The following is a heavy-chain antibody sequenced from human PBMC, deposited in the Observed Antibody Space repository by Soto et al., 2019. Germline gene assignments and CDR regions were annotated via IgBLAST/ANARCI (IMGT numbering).Heavy chain of an antibody. CDR1: GGSXSSYY. CDR2: IYYGGRT. J-gene: IGHJ5*02. CDR3: ASGYCSSTSCYIWDNWFDP. D-gene: IGHD2-2*02. Sequence: SETLSLTCTVCGGSXSSYYWSXIRQPPGKGLEWIGYIYYGGRTNYNPSLKSPFTISVDTSKNQFSLKLSSVPAADTAVYYCASGYCSSTSCYIWDNWFDPWGQGTLVTVSS. V-gene: IGHV4-59*01.